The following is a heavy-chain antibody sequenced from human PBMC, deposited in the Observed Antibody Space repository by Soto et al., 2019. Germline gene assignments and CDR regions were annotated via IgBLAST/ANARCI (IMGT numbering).Heavy chain of an antibody. J-gene: IGHJ4*02. CDR2: IKSRPDGGTI. CDR1: GFIFSNAW. D-gene: IGHD5-18*01. V-gene: IGHV3-15*07. CDR3: ATGAAMITGLDY. Sequence: DVQLVESGGGLVKPAESLRLSCVGSGFIFSNAWMNWVRQAPGKGLEWVGRIKSRPDGGTIDYAAPVKGRFTISRDDSKNVVYLQMNSLKTEDTAVYYCATGAAMITGLDYWGQGTLVTVPS.